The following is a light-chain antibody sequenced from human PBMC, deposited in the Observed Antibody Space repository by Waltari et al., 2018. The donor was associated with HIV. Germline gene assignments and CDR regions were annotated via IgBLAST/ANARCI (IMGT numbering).Light chain of an antibody. CDR1: QSVCNS. J-gene: IGKJ4*01. Sequence: EIVLTQSPATLSLSPGESATLSCRASQSVCNSLVWYQHKPGQSPRLLIFDASKRATDIPARFSGSGSGTDFTLTISSLESEDYAVYYCQQRSNWPLLTFGGGTKVEIK. CDR2: DAS. V-gene: IGKV3-11*01. CDR3: QQRSNWPLLT.